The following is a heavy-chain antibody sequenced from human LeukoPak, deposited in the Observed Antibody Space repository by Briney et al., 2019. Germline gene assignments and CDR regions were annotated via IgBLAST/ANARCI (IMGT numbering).Heavy chain of an antibody. CDR2: ISATGSTT. V-gene: IGHV3-23*01. CDR3: AKSRWGYYDCGES. Sequence: GGSLRPSCAASGFTFSTYAMTWVRQAPGKGLESVSLISATGSTTYYAESVRGRFTISRDNSKNTLYLQMNSLRAEDTAVYYCAKSRWGYYDCGESWGQGTLVTVSS. D-gene: IGHD3-22*01. J-gene: IGHJ5*02. CDR1: GFTFSTYA.